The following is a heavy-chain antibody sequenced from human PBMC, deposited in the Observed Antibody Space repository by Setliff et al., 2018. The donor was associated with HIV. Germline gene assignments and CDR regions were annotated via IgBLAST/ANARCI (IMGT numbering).Heavy chain of an antibody. CDR2: INHSGST. D-gene: IGHD3-10*01. CDR3: ARRAGSDYFTRFDY. J-gene: IGHJ4*02. V-gene: IGHV4-34*01. Sequence: SETMSLTCAVYGGSFSGYYWSWIRQPPGKGLEWIGEINHSGSTNYNPSLKSRVTISVDKSKNQFSLKLSSVTAADTAVYYCARRAGSDYFTRFDYWGQGTLVTVSS. CDR1: GGSFSGYY.